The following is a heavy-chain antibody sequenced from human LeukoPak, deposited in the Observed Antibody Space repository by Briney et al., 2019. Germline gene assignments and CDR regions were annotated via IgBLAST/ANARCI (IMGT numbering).Heavy chain of an antibody. V-gene: IGHV1-69*04. CDR1: GGTFNSYA. CDR2: IIPILGIA. J-gene: IGHJ5*02. Sequence: SVKVSCKASGGTFNSYAISWVRQAPGQGLEWMGRIIPILGIANYAQKFQGRVTITADKSTSTAYMELSSLRSEDTAVYYCAAWNLTTNWFDPWGQGTLVTVSS. D-gene: IGHD1-1*01. CDR3: AAWNLTTNWFDP.